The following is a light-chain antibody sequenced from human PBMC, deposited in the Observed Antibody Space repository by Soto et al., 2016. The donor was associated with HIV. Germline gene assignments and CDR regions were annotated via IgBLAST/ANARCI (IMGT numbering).Light chain of an antibody. CDR1: SLRSYY. CDR2: GKN. Sequence: SSELTQDPAVSAALGQTVRITCQGDSLRSYYGSWYQQKPGQAPVLVIYGKNNRPSGIPDRFSGSSSGNTASLTITGAQAEDEADYYCNSRDSSGNHPHVVFGGGTKLTVL. J-gene: IGLJ2*01. V-gene: IGLV3-19*01. CDR3: NSRDSSGNHPHVV.